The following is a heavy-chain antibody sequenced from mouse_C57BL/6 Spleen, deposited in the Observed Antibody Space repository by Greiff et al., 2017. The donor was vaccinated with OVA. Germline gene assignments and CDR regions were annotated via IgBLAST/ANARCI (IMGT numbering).Heavy chain of an antibody. CDR3: ARLRDYNYAMDY. CDR1: GYTFTSYW. J-gene: IGHJ4*01. Sequence: VQLQQPGAELVMPGASVKLSCKASGYTFTSYWMHWVKQRPGQGLEWIGEIDPSDSYTNYNQKFKGKSTLTVDKSSSTAYMQLSSLTSEDYAVYYCARLRDYNYAMDYWGQGTSVTVSS. D-gene: IGHD2-4*01. V-gene: IGHV1-69*01. CDR2: IDPSDSYT.